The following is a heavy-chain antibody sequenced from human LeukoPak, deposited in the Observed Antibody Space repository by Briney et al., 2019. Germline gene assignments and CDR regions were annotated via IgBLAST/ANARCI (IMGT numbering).Heavy chain of an antibody. CDR3: ASDIIVVVPAANPYYYYGMDV. V-gene: IGHV1-69*06. CDR2: RIPIFGTA. D-gene: IGHD2-2*01. Sequence: SGKVSCKASGGTVTSYAISWVRQAPGQGVEWRGGRIPIFGTANYAQKFQGRVTIAADKSTRTAYMELSSLRSEDTAVYYCASDIIVVVPAANPYYYYGMDVWGKGTTVTVSS. J-gene: IGHJ6*04. CDR1: GGTVTSYA.